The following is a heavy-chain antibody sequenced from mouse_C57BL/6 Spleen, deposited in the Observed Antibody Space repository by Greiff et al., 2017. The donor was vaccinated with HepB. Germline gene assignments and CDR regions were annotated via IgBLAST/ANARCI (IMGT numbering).Heavy chain of an antibody. CDR1: GYSITSGYD. Sequence: EVHLVESGPGMVKPSQSLPLTCTVTGYSITSGYDWHWIRHFPGNKLEWMGYISCSGSTNYNPSLKSRISITHDTSKNHFFLKLNSVTTEDTATYYCARGDGYDYAMDYWGQGTSVTVSS. CDR2: ISCSGST. D-gene: IGHD2-2*01. J-gene: IGHJ4*01. CDR3: ARGDGYDYAMDY. V-gene: IGHV3-1*01.